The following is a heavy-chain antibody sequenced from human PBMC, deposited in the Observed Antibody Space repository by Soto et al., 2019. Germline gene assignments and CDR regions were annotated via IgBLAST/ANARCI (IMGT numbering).Heavy chain of an antibody. V-gene: IGHV5-10-1*01. CDR1: GYSFTKYW. CDR3: ARPVCSGGSCYGFHYYYGMDV. J-gene: IGHJ6*04. CDR2: IDASDSYT. Sequence: PXEALTVSCKGSGYSFTKYWISLWRQMPGEGLEWMGRIDASDSYTNYSPSFQVHITISADKSISTAYLQGSSLKASDTAMYYCARPVCSGGSCYGFHYYYGMDVWGKGTTVTVSS. D-gene: IGHD2-15*01.